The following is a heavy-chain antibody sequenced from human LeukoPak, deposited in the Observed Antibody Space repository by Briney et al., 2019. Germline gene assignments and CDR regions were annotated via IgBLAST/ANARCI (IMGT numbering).Heavy chain of an antibody. V-gene: IGHV3-21*06. J-gene: IGHJ4*02. CDR1: GFNFKSYS. CDR3: ARAAGHYFDY. CDR2: ISSTSSDL. D-gene: IGHD3-10*01. Sequence: GGSLRLSCAASGFNFKSYSMNWVRQAPGKGLVWVSFISSTSSDLLYADSVKGRFTVSRDNGKNSLYLQMNSLRAEDTAVYYCARAAGHYFDYWGQGSLVAVSS.